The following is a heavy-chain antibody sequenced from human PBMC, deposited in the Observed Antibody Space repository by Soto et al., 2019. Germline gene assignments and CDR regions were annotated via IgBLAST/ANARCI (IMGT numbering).Heavy chain of an antibody. CDR2: IIPIFGTA. CDR1: GGTFSSYA. D-gene: IGHD3-10*01. CDR3: AWPNYYGSGSYSYGMDV. J-gene: IGHJ6*02. Sequence: QVQLVQSGAEVKKPGSSVKVSCKASGGTFSSYAISWVRQAPGQGLEWMGGIIPIFGTANYAQKFQGRVTITADESTSTAYMELSSLRSEDTAVYYCAWPNYYGSGSYSYGMDVWGQGTTVTVSS. V-gene: IGHV1-69*01.